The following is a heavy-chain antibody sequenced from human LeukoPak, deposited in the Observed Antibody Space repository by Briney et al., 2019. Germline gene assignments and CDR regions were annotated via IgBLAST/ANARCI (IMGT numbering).Heavy chain of an antibody. V-gene: IGHV3-48*04. D-gene: IGHD2-2*01. CDR3: ARGCPPPSTSCYEA. Sequence: GSLRLSCAASGFTFSSYSMNWVRQAPGKGLEWVSYISSSSSTIYYADSVKGRFTISRDNAKNSLYLQMNSLRAEDTAVYYCARGCPPPSTSCYEAWGQGTLVTVSS. J-gene: IGHJ5*02. CDR2: ISSSSSTI. CDR1: GFTFSSYS.